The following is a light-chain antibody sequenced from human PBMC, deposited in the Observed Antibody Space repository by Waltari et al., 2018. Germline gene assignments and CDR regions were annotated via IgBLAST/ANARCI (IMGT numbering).Light chain of an antibody. Sequence: EIVLTQSPGTLSLSPGERATLSCRASQSVGRSLDWYQQKRGRAPSLLIYATSTRATGIPDRFSGSESGTVFSLTISRLEPEDFAVYYCQHYVRLPVTFGLGTKVEIK. CDR1: QSVGRS. J-gene: IGKJ1*01. CDR2: ATS. CDR3: QHYVRLPVT. V-gene: IGKV3-20*01.